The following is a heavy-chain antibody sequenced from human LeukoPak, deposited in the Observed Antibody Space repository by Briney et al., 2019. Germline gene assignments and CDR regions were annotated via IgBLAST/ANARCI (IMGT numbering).Heavy chain of an antibody. CDR2: IYYSGST. J-gene: IGHJ3*02. V-gene: IGHV4-59*01. Sequence: SETLSLTCTVSGGSISSYYWSWIRQPPGKGLEWIGYIYYSGSTNYNPSLKSRVTVSVDTSKNQFSLKLSSVTAADTAVYYFARVAGQQLVRAFDIWGQGTMVTVSS. CDR1: GGSISSYY. D-gene: IGHD6-13*01. CDR3: ARVAGQQLVRAFDI.